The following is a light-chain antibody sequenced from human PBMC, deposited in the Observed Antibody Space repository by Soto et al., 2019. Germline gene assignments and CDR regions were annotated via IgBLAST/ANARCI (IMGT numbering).Light chain of an antibody. CDR1: QSVRRY. V-gene: IGKV3-11*01. CDR2: DAS. CDR3: QQRNNWPPIT. J-gene: IGKJ5*01. Sequence: EVVLTESPAPLSLSPDEIATLCCRASQSVRRYLAWYQQKPGQAPRLIIYDASTRATGIPARFSGSGSETDFTLTITSLEPEDFAVYYCQQRNNWPPITFGQGARLEIK.